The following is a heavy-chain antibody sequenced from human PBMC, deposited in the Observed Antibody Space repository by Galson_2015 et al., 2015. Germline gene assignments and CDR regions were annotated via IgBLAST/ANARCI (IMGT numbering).Heavy chain of an antibody. V-gene: IGHV3-74*01. Sequence: SLRLSCAASGFTFSSDWMHWVRQAPGKGLVWVSRINSDGTGKTYADSVKGRFTISRDNAKNTLYLQINSLRAEDTAVYYCARDPLWDRTVGFDYWGQGTLVTVSS. CDR1: GFTFSSDW. J-gene: IGHJ4*02. CDR3: ARDPLWDRTVGFDY. CDR2: INSDGTGK. D-gene: IGHD3-16*01.